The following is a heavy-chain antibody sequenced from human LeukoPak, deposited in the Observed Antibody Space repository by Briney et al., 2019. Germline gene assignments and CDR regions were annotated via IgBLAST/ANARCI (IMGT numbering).Heavy chain of an antibody. CDR3: ATGIAAAGTVPPYNWFDP. D-gene: IGHD6-13*01. CDR2: IYHSGST. J-gene: IGHJ5*02. Sequence: PSETLSLTCTVSGYSISSGYYWGWIRQPPGKGLEWIGSIYHSGSTYYNPSLKSRVTISVDTSKNQFSLKLSSVTAADTAVYYCATGIAAAGTVPPYNWFDPWGQGTLVTVSS. CDR1: GYSISSGYY. V-gene: IGHV4-38-2*02.